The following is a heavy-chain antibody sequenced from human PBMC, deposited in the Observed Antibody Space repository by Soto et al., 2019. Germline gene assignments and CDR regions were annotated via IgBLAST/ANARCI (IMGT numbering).Heavy chain of an antibody. CDR2: IKKDGSEK. Sequence: GGSLRLSCAASGFTFSSYWMSWVRQAPGKGLEWVANIKKDGSEKYYVDSVKGRFTISRDNAKNSLYLQMKSLRAEDTAVYYCARERDIVVVVAPDYFDYWGQGTLVTVSS. CDR1: GFTFSSYW. D-gene: IGHD2-15*01. V-gene: IGHV3-7*01. J-gene: IGHJ4*02. CDR3: ARERDIVVVVAPDYFDY.